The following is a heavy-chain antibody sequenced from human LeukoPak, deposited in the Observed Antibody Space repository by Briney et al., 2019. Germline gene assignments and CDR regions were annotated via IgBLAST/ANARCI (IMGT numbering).Heavy chain of an antibody. CDR2: ISSSSSGM. J-gene: IGHJ4*02. V-gene: IGHV3-48*04. D-gene: IGHD5-24*01. CDR3: ARDGDGYNSSPFEY. CDR1: GFTFSGYG. Sequence: GGSLRLSCAASGFTFSGYGMNWVRQAPGKGLEWVSYISSSSSGMYYADSVKGRFTISRDNAKNSLYLQMNSLRAEDTAVYYCARDGDGYNSSPFEYWGQGTLVTVSS.